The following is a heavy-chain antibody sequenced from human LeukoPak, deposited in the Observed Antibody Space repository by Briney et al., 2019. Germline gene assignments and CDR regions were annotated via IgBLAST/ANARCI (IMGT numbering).Heavy chain of an antibody. V-gene: IGHV3-15*01. J-gene: IGHJ4*02. Sequence: PGGSLRLSCAASGFTVSSNYMSWVRQAPGKGLEWVGRIRSETDGGTTDYAAAVKGRFTISRDVSKNTLYVQMNSLTDEDTAVYYCTCTFRIAAAEHYWGQGTLVTVSS. CDR3: TCTFRIAAAEHY. CDR2: IRSETDGGTT. D-gene: IGHD6-13*01. CDR1: GFTVSSNY.